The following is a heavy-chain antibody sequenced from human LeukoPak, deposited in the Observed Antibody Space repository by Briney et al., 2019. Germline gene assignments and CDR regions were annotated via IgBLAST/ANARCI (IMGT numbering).Heavy chain of an antibody. CDR2: ISSGSKTI. CDR3: AASCSNPSCYGVDY. V-gene: IGHV3-48*02. D-gene: IGHD2-2*01. Sequence: GGSLRLSCAASGFSFSNYNMNWVRQAPGKGREWVSYISSGSKTIHYADSVKGRFTISRDNAKNSLYLQMNSLRDEDTAVYYCAASCSNPSCYGVDYWGQGTLVTVSS. CDR1: GFSFSNYN. J-gene: IGHJ4*02.